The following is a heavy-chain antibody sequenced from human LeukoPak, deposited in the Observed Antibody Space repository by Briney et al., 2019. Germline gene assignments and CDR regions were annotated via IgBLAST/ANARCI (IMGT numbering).Heavy chain of an antibody. CDR3: ARYNDYSNYEDY. CDR2: IKQDGSEK. CDR1: GFTFSSYW. V-gene: IGHV3-7*01. Sequence: GGSLRLSFAASGFTFSSYWMAWVRQAPGKGLEWVANIKQDGSEKYYVDSVKGRFTISRDNAKNSLYLQMNSLRAEDTAVYYCARYNDYSNYEDYWGQGTLVTVSS. D-gene: IGHD4-11*01. J-gene: IGHJ4*02.